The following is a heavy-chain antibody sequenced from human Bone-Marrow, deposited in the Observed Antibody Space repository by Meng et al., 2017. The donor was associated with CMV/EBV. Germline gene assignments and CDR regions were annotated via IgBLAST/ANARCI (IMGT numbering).Heavy chain of an antibody. D-gene: IGHD1-14*01. CDR2: INQDGSEK. V-gene: IGHV3-7*01. CDR3: ARKPGTLYYYYGMDV. Sequence: GASLKISCAASGFTFSSSWMSWVRQAPGKGLECVANINQDGSEKYYVDSVKGRFTISRDNTKNSLYLQMNSLRAEDTAVYYCARKPGTLYYYYGMDVWGQGTTVTVSS. CDR1: GFTFSSSW. J-gene: IGHJ6*01.